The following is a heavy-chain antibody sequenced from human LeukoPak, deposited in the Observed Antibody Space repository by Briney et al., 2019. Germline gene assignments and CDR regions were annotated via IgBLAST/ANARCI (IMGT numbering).Heavy chain of an antibody. CDR2: ISGSGGST. Sequence: GSLRLSCAASGFTFSSYAMSWVRQAPGKGLEWVSAISGSGGSTYYADSVKGRSTISRDNSKNTLYLQMNSLRAEDTAVYYCAKDVSVGYCSGGSCPNWFDPWGQGTLVTVSS. CDR3: AKDVSVGYCSGGSCPNWFDP. V-gene: IGHV3-23*01. J-gene: IGHJ5*02. CDR1: GFTFSSYA. D-gene: IGHD2-15*01.